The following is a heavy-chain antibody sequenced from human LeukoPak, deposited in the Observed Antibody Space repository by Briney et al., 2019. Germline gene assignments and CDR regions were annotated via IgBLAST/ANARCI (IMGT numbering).Heavy chain of an antibody. CDR1: GFTVSSNY. J-gene: IGHJ4*02. D-gene: IGHD6-13*01. CDR3: AREDRGIAPFDY. Sequence: GGSLRLSCAASGFTVSSNYMSWVRQAPGKGLEWVSVIYSGGSTYYADSVKGRFTISRDNSKSTLYLQMNSLRAEDTAVYYCAREDRGIAPFDYWGQGTLVTVSS. V-gene: IGHV3-53*05. CDR2: IYSGGST.